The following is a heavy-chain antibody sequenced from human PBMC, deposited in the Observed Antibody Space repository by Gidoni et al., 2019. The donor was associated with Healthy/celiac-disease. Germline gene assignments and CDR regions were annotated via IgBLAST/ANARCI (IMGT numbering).Heavy chain of an antibody. CDR3: TTGPTWIQLWYYFDY. V-gene: IGHV3-15*01. Sequence: EVQLVESGGGLVKPGGSLRLSCAASGFTFRNAWMSWVRQAPGKGLGWVGRIKSKTDGGTTDYAAPVKGRFTISRDDSKNTLYLQMNSLKTEDTAVYYCTTGPTWIQLWYYFDYWGQGTLVTVSS. J-gene: IGHJ4*02. D-gene: IGHD5-18*01. CDR1: GFTFRNAW. CDR2: IKSKTDGGTT.